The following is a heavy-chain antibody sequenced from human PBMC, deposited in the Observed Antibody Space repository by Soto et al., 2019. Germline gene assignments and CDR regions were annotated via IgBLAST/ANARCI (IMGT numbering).Heavy chain of an antibody. CDR1: GFTFSSYA. V-gene: IGHV3-30-3*01. Sequence: GGSLRLSCAASGFTFSSYAMHWVRQAPGKGLEWVAVISYDGSNKYYADSVKGRFTISRDNSKNTLYLQMNSLRAEDTAVYYWAGDAGRDSSGYYSGYFDYWGQGTLVTVSS. D-gene: IGHD3-22*01. CDR3: AGDAGRDSSGYYSGYFDY. J-gene: IGHJ4*02. CDR2: ISYDGSNK.